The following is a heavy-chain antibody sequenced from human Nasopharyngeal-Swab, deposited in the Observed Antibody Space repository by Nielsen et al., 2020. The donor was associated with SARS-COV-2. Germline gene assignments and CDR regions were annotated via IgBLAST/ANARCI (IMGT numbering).Heavy chain of an antibody. J-gene: IGHJ4*02. CDR3: ARENQEYANIWIDY. Sequence: ASVKVSCKASGYTFTSNVLNWVRQAPGQGPEYIGWISTKTGAPTYAQAFTGRFVISLDTFGSTTYLQISSLKADDTAVYYCARENQEYANIWIDYWGQGTQITVSS. D-gene: IGHD1-1*01. CDR1: GYTFTSNV. V-gene: IGHV7-4-1*02. CDR2: ISTKTGAP.